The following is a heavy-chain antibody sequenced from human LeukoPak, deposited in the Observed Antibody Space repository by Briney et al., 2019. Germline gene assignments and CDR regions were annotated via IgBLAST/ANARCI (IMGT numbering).Heavy chain of an antibody. CDR2: ISYDGSNK. CDR3: ARDHFDY. CDR1: GFTFSSYA. J-gene: IGHJ4*02. V-gene: IGHV3-30*04. Sequence: GRSLRLSCAASGFTFSSYAMHRVRQAPGKGLEWVAVISYDGSNKYYADSVKGRFTISRDNSKNTLYLQVNSLRAEDTAVYYCARDHFDYWGQGTLVTVSS.